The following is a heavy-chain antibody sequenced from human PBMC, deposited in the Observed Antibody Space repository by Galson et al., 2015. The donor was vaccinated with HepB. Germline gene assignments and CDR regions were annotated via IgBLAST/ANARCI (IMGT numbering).Heavy chain of an antibody. Sequence: SVKVSCKASGGTFSSYAISWVRQAPGQGLEWMGGIIPIFGTANYAQKFQGRVTITADESTSTAYMELSSLRSEDTAVYYCARDSSGYCSSTSCYATGYYYGMDVWGQGTTVTVSS. J-gene: IGHJ6*02. CDR3: ARDSSGYCSSTSCYATGYYYGMDV. CDR1: GGTFSSYA. D-gene: IGHD2-2*03. CDR2: IIPIFGTA. V-gene: IGHV1-69*13.